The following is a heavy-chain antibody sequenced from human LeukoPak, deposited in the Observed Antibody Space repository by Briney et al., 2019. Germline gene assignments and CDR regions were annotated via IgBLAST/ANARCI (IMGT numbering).Heavy chain of an antibody. CDR3: AKGAGGAVAGTSDY. D-gene: IGHD6-19*01. CDR1: GFTFDDYA. CDR2: ISWNSGSI. J-gene: IGHJ4*02. Sequence: GGSLRLSCAASGFTFDDYAMHWVRQAPGKGLEWVSGISWNSGSIGYADSMKGRFTISRDNAKNSLYLQMNSLRAEDTALYYCAKGAGGAVAGTSDYWGQGTLVTVSS. V-gene: IGHV3-9*01.